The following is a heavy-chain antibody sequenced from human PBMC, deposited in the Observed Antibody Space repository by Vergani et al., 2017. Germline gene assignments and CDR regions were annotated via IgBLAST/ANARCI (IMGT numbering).Heavy chain of an antibody. CDR1: GYTFTSYG. Sequence: QVQLVQSGAEVKKPGASVKVSCKASGYTFTSYGISWVRQAPGQGLEWMGWISAYNGNTNSAQKLQGRVTMTTDTSTSTAYIELRSLRSGDTAVYYCASFLDYGDYEGPDYGSQGSLVTVSS. J-gene: IGHJ4*02. V-gene: IGHV1-18*04. CDR2: ISAYNGNT. D-gene: IGHD4-17*01. CDR3: ASFLDYGDYEGPDY.